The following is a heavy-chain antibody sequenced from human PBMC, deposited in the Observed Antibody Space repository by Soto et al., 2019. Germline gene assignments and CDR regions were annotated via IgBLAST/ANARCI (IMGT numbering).Heavy chain of an antibody. CDR1: VGTFSSYA. CDR3: ARDHRVGATTSGIYFDY. CDR2: IIPIFGTA. V-gene: IGHV1-69*12. D-gene: IGHD1-26*01. J-gene: IGHJ4*02. Sequence: QVQLVQSGAEVKKPGSSVKVSCKASVGTFSSYAISWVRQAPGQGLEWMGGIIPIFGTANYAQKFQGRVTITADESTSTAYMELSSLRSEDTAVYYCARDHRVGATTSGIYFDYWGQGTLVTVSS.